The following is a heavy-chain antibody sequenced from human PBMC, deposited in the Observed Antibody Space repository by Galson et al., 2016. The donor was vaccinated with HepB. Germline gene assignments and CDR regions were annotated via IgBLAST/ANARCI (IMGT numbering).Heavy chain of an antibody. Sequence: SETLSLTCTVSGGSISSTSYNWGWIRQPPGKGLEWIGSIYYSGSTYYNPSLKSRVTISVDTPKNQFSLKLTSVTAADSAVYYCARSTRGYCSGDSCGWFGPWGQGTLVTVSS. D-gene: IGHD2-15*01. CDR1: GGSISSTSYN. CDR2: IYYSGST. CDR3: ARSTRGYCSGDSCGWFGP. V-gene: IGHV4-39*01. J-gene: IGHJ5*02.